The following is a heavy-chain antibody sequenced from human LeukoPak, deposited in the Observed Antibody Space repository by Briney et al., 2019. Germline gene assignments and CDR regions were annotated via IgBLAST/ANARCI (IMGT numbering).Heavy chain of an antibody. V-gene: IGHV3-74*01. Sequence: GGSLRLSCAASGFTFNIHWMHWVRQAPGKGLVWVSRINTDGSTTDYADSVKGRFTISRDNAKNTLYLQMNSLRAEDTAVYYCARDLNWHQIDYWGQGSLVTVSS. J-gene: IGHJ4*02. CDR2: INTDGSTT. CDR3: ARDLNWHQIDY. D-gene: IGHD1-20*01. CDR1: GFTFNIHW.